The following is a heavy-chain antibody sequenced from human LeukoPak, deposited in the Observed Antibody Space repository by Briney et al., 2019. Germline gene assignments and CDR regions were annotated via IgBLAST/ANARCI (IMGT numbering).Heavy chain of an antibody. CDR2: ISYDGSNK. CDR1: GFTFSSYA. CDR3: ARERVVDIVATIFDY. J-gene: IGHJ4*02. D-gene: IGHD5-12*01. Sequence: PGGSLRLSCAASGFTFSSYAMHWVRQAPGKGLEWVAVISYDGSNKYYADSVKGRFTISRDNSKNTLYLQMNSLRAEDTAVYYCARERVVDIVATIFDYWGQGTLVTVSS. V-gene: IGHV3-30-3*01.